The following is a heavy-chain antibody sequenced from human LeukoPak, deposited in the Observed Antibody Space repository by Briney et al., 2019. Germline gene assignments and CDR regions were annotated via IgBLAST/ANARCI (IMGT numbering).Heavy chain of an antibody. D-gene: IGHD3-10*01. J-gene: IGHJ4*02. CDR2: ISGSGGST. Sequence: GWSLRLSFAVTGFTFSSYAMSWVRQAPGKGLELGSAISGSGGSTYYADSVKGRFTISRDNSKNTLYLQMNSLRAEDTAVYYCAKEGQRPPYYYGSGSMKIDYWGQGTLVTVSS. V-gene: IGHV3-23*01. CDR1: GFTFSSYA. CDR3: AKEGQRPPYYYGSGSMKIDY.